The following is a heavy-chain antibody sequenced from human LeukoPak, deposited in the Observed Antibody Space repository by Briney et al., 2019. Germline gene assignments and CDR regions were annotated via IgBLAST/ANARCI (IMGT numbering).Heavy chain of an antibody. Sequence: ASVKVSCKVSGYTLTELSMHWVRQAPGKGLEWMGGFDPEDGETIYAQKFQGRVTMTEDTSTDTAYMELSSLRSEDTAVYYCATEFLDSSSWYGLNWFDPWGQGTLVTVSS. J-gene: IGHJ5*02. CDR1: GYTLTELS. CDR2: FDPEDGET. V-gene: IGHV1-24*01. CDR3: ATEFLDSSSWYGLNWFDP. D-gene: IGHD6-13*01.